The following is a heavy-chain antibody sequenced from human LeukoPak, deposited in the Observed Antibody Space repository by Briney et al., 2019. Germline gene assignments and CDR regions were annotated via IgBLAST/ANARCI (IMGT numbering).Heavy chain of an antibody. CDR2: MNPNSGNT. Sequence: ASVKVSCKASGYTFTSYDINWVRQATGQGLEWMGWMNPNSGNTGYAQKFQGRVTMTRNTSISTAYMELSSLRSEGTAVYYCARARFYDSSDAFDIWGQGTMVTVSS. CDR3: ARARFYDSSDAFDI. V-gene: IGHV1-8*01. CDR1: GYTFTSYD. J-gene: IGHJ3*02. D-gene: IGHD5/OR15-5a*01.